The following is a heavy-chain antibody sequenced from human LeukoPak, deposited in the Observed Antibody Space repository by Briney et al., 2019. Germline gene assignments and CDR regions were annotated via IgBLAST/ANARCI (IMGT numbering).Heavy chain of an antibody. CDR3: AKDPGYSSSWFTGDFQH. J-gene: IGHJ1*01. D-gene: IGHD6-13*01. CDR1: GFTFSSYA. Sequence: GGSLRLSCAASGFTFSSYAMSWVRQAPGKGLEWVSAISGSGGSTYYADSVKGRFTISRDNSKNTLYLQMNSLRAEDTAVYYCAKDPGYSSSWFTGDFQHWGQGTLVTVSS. CDR2: ISGSGGST. V-gene: IGHV3-23*01.